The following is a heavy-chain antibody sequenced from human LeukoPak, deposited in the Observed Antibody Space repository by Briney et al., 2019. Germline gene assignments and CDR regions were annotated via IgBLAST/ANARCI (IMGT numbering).Heavy chain of an antibody. J-gene: IGHJ6*02. D-gene: IGHD2-15*01. CDR1: GYTFTSYD. CDR3: ARVGCSGGSCYQGYGYYYYGMDV. V-gene: IGHV1-8*01. CDR2: MNPNSGNT. Sequence: ASVKVSCKASGYTFTSYDINWVRQATGQGLEWMGWMNPNSGNTGYAQKFQGRVTMTRNTSISTAYMELSSLRSEDTAVYYCARVGCSGGSCYQGYGYYYYGMDVWGQGTTVTVSS.